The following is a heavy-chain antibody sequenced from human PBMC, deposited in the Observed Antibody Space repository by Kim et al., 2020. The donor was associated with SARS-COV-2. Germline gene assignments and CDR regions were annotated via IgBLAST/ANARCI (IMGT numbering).Heavy chain of an antibody. D-gene: IGHD4-17*01. CDR2: INHSGST. CDR3: AREDGDHDAFDI. Sequence: SETLSLTCAVYGGSFSGYYWSWIRQPPGKGLEWIGEINHSGSTNYNPSLKSRVTISVDTSKNQFSLKLSSVTAADTAVYYCAREDGDHDAFDIWGQGTMV. J-gene: IGHJ3*02. CDR1: GGSFSGYY. V-gene: IGHV4-34*01.